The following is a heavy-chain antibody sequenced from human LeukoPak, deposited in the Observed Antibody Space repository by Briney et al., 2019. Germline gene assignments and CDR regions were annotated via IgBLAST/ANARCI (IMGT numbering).Heavy chain of an antibody. J-gene: IGHJ4*02. V-gene: IGHV4-4*07. CDR3: AREFSGTSIAARVFDS. CDR2: IHSSGGT. Sequence: PSETLSLTCTVSGGSISSYYWSWIRQPAGKGLEWIGRIHSSGGTNYSPSLKSRVTMSLDTSKNQFSLNLSSVTAADTAIYYCAREFSGTSIAARVFDSWGQGTLVTVSS. CDR1: GGSISSYY. D-gene: IGHD6-6*01.